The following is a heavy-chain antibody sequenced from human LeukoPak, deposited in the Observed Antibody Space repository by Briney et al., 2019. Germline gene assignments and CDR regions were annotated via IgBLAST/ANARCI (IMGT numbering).Heavy chain of an antibody. CDR1: GFTFSDYW. D-gene: IGHD3-16*01. V-gene: IGHV3-7*03. CDR2: IRQDASEK. CDR3: SRGGCLGV. Sequence: PGWSLRLSCAASGFTFSDYWMSWVRQAPGKGLEWVANIRQDASEKYFLDSAKGRFTISRDNAKKSLYLQMNNLKAEDPAVYFCSRGGCLGVWGQGATLSV. J-gene: IGHJ6*02.